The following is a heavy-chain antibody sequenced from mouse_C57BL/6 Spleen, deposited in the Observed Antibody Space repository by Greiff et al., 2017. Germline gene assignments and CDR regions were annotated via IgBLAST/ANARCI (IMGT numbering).Heavy chain of an antibody. V-gene: IGHV5-17*01. CDR1: GFTFSDYG. CDR2: ISSGSSTI. Sequence: EVMLVESGGGLVKPGGSLKLSCAASGFTFSDYGMHWVRQAPEKGLEWVAYISSGSSTIYYADTVKGRFTISRDNAKNTLFLQMTSLRSEDTAMYYCARWTVTTGYYFDYWGQGTTLTVSS. CDR3: ARWTVTTGYYFDY. J-gene: IGHJ2*01. D-gene: IGHD2-2*01.